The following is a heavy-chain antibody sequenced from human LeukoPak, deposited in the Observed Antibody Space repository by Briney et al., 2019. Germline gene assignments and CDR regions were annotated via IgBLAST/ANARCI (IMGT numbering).Heavy chain of an antibody. V-gene: IGHV3-21*01. D-gene: IGHD3-3*01. CDR3: ARDLHYDFWSGYYTPFFGYYGMDV. Sequence: GGSLRLSCSASGFTFSSYSMNWVRQAPGKGLEWVSSISSSSSYIYYADSVKGRFTISRDNAKNSLYPQMNSLRAEDTAVYYCARDLHYDFWSGYYTPFFGYYGMDVWGRGTTVTVSS. CDR1: GFTFSSYS. J-gene: IGHJ6*02. CDR2: ISSSSSYI.